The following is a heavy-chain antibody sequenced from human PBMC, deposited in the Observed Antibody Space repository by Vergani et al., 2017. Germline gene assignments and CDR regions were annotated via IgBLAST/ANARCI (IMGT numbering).Heavy chain of an antibody. V-gene: IGHV3-48*01. Sequence: EVQLVESGGGLVQPGGSLRLSCAASGFTFSSYSMNWVRQAPGKGLEWVSYISSSSSTIYYADSVKGRFTIARDNAKNSRDLKMNSLRAEDTAVYYCARSGAYSSGWQRGDDFDYWGQGTLVTVSS. CDR1: GFTFSSYS. J-gene: IGHJ4*02. CDR2: ISSSSSTI. D-gene: IGHD6-19*01. CDR3: ARSGAYSSGWQRGDDFDY.